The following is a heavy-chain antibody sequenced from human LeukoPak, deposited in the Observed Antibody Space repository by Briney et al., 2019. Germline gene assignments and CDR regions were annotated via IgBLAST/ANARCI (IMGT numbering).Heavy chain of an antibody. CDR3: ATVRRGSGWYADI. Sequence: LPGRSLRLSCAASGFTFRNYGMQWVRQAPGKGLEWLAVIWFDGSDKKYADSVKGRFTISRDNSKSALYLQMNSLRAEDTAVYYCATVRRGSGWYADIWGQGTPVTVSS. V-gene: IGHV3-33*01. CDR2: IWFDGSDK. J-gene: IGHJ6*02. D-gene: IGHD6-13*01. CDR1: GFTFRNYG.